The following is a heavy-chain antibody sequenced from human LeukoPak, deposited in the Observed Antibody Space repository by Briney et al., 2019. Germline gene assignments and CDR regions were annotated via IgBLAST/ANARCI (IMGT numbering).Heavy chain of an antibody. CDR3: ARNIRRDGYNSMYYFDY. CDR2: INTNTGNP. CDR1: GYTFTSYA. J-gene: IGHJ4*02. V-gene: IGHV7-4-1*02. D-gene: IGHD5-24*01. Sequence: ASVKVSCKASGYTFTSYAMNWVRQAPGQGLEWMGWINTNTGNPTYAQGFTGRFVFSLDTSVSTAYLQISSLKAEDTAVYYCARNIRRDGYNSMYYFDYWGQGTLVTVSS.